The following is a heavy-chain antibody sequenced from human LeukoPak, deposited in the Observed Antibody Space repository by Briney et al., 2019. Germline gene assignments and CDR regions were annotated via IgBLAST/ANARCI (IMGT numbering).Heavy chain of an antibody. Sequence: SQTLSLTCTVSGGSISSGDYYWSWIRQPPGKGLEWIGYIYYGGSTYYNPSLKSRVTISVDTSKNQFSLKLSSVTAADTAVYYCARARTAMATALDYWGQGTLVTVSS. CDR1: GGSISSGDYY. J-gene: IGHJ4*02. V-gene: IGHV4-30-4*01. D-gene: IGHD5-18*01. CDR2: IYYGGST. CDR3: ARARTAMATALDY.